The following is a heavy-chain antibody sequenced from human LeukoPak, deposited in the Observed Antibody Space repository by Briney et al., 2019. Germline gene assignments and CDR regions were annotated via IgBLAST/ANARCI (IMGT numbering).Heavy chain of an antibody. CDR1: GYTFTGYY. V-gene: IGHV1-2*02. CDR3: AREAGWFGELLFEDSAFDI. CDR2: INPNSGGT. D-gene: IGHD3-10*01. J-gene: IGHJ3*02. Sequence: ASVKVSCKASGYTFTGYYMHWVRQAPGQGLEWMGWINPNSGGTNYAQKFQGRVTMTRDTSISTAYMELSSLRSEDTAVYYCAREAGWFGELLFEDSAFDIWGQGTMVTVSS.